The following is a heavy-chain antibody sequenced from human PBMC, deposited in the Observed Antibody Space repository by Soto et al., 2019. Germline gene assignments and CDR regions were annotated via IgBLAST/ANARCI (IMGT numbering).Heavy chain of an antibody. CDR3: ARVQGVSAYYYYYMDV. J-gene: IGHJ6*03. CDR2: ISSTSSTI. V-gene: IGHV3-48*01. D-gene: IGHD6-13*01. CDR1: GFSFSTYS. Sequence: GGSLRLSCAASGFSFSTYSMNWVRQATGKGLEWVSYISSTSSTIHYADSVKGRFTISRDNAKNSLYLQMNNLRAEDTAVYYCARVQGVSAYYYYYMDVWGKGTTVTVSS.